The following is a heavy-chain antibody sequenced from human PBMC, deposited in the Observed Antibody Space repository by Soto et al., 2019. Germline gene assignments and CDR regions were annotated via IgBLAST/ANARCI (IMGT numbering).Heavy chain of an antibody. CDR1: GESISSSSYY. J-gene: IGHJ4*02. CDR2: IYYSGRT. CDR3: ARQRTTVVTQAYFDH. D-gene: IGHD2-21*02. Sequence: SETLSLTCIVSGESISSSSYYWGWIRQPTGKGLEWIGSIYYSGRTYYNPSFKSRVTISVDTSKNQFSLKLSSVTATDTAVYYCARQRTTVVTQAYFDHWGQGALVTVSS. V-gene: IGHV4-39*01.